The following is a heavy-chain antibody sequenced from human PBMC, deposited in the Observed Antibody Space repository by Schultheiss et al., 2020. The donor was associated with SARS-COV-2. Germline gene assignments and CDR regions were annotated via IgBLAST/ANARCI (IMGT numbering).Heavy chain of an antibody. J-gene: IGHJ4*02. Sequence: SETLSLTCTVSGGSISSYYWSWIRQPPGKGLEWIGEINHSGSTYYNPSLKSRVTISVDTSKNQFSLKLTSVTAADTAVYYCARHPNFGTSWSFDSWGQGTLVTVSS. CDR1: GGSISSYY. CDR2: INHSGST. D-gene: IGHD6-13*01. CDR3: ARHPNFGTSWSFDS. V-gene: IGHV4-59*04.